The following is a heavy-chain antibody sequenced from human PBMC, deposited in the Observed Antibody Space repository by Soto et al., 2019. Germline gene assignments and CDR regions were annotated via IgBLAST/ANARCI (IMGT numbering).Heavy chain of an antibody. J-gene: IGHJ4*02. Sequence: SETLSLTCTVSSGSISSYYWSWIRQSPGKGLEWIGYIHYSGSTNYNPSLKNRVTISVDTSKKQFSLNLSSVTAADTAVYYCARRVWSGFHYYLDYWGQGTLVTVSS. CDR3: ARRVWSGFHYYLDY. CDR1: SGSISSYY. CDR2: IHYSGST. V-gene: IGHV4-59*08. D-gene: IGHD3-3*01.